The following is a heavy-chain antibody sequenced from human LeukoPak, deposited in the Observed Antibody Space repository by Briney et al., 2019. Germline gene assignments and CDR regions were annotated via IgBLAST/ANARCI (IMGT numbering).Heavy chain of an antibody. CDR3: ARRAGAYSHPYDY. CDR2: ISPFNDNT. V-gene: IGHV1-18*01. D-gene: IGHD4/OR15-4a*01. CDR1: GYIFNKYG. J-gene: IGHJ4*02. Sequence: ASVKVSCKASGYIFNKYGISWLRQAPGQGLEWMAWISPFNDNTHYARKLQDRVTVTADTSTTTAYLELRSLRSDDTAVYYCARRAGAYSHPYDYWGQGTLVTVSS.